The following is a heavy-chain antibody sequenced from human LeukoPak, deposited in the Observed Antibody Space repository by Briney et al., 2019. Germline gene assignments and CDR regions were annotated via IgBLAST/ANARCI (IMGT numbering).Heavy chain of an antibody. D-gene: IGHD2-2*01. CDR1: GFTFSSYS. CDR2: ISSSSSYI. J-gene: IGHJ6*02. Sequence: SGGSLRLSCAASGFTFSSYSMNWVRQAPGKGLEWVSSISSSSSYIYYADSVKGRFTISRDNAKNSLYLQMNSLRAEDTAVYYCARDLVVVPAASMDYYYGMDVWGQGTTVTVSS. CDR3: ARDLVVVPAASMDYYYGMDV. V-gene: IGHV3-21*01.